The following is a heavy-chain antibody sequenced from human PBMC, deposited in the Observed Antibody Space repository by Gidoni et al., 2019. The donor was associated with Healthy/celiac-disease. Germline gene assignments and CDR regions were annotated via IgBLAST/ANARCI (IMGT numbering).Heavy chain of an antibody. J-gene: IGHJ4*02. D-gene: IGHD4-17*01. CDR2: ISYDGSNK. Sequence: QVQLVESGGGGFQPGRSRTLSGAASGFPLSSYAMHWVRQAPGKGLEWVAVISYDGSNKYYADSGKGRFTISRDNSKNTLFLQMNSLRAEETAVYYCARYDYGIDYWGQGTLVTVSS. V-gene: IGHV3-30-3*01. CDR3: ARYDYGIDY. CDR1: GFPLSSYA.